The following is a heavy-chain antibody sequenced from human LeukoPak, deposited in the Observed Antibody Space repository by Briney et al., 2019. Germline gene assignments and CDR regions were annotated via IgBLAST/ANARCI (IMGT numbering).Heavy chain of an antibody. D-gene: IGHD6-13*01. Sequence: GGSLRLSCAASGFTVSSNYMSWVRQAPGKGLEWVSVIYSGGSTYYADSVKGRFTISRDNSKNTLNLQMNSLRAEDTAVYYCARDRASSSWYGGAFDIWGQGTMVTVSS. CDR1: GFTVSSNY. J-gene: IGHJ3*02. CDR2: IYSGGST. CDR3: ARDRASSSWYGGAFDI. V-gene: IGHV3-53*01.